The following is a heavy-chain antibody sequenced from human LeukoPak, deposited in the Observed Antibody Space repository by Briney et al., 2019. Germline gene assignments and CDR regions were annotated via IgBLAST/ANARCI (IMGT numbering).Heavy chain of an antibody. D-gene: IGHD6-13*01. Sequence: GGTLRLSCAASGFTFSSYGMSWVRQAPGKGLEWVSAISGSGGGTYYADSVKGRFTISRDNSKNTLYLQMNSLRAEDTAVYYCARVVGYSSSLFDYWGQGTLVTVSS. V-gene: IGHV3-23*01. CDR3: ARVVGYSSSLFDY. CDR2: ISGSGGGT. J-gene: IGHJ4*02. CDR1: GFTFSSYG.